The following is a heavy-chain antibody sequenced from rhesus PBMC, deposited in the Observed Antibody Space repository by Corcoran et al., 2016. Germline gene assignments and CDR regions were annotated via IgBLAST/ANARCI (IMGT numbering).Heavy chain of an antibody. Sequence: QLQLQESGPGLVKPSETLSVTCAVSGGSISSSYWSWIRQAPGKGLEWIGYIYGSGSSPNYNPSLKSRVTLSVDTSKNQLSLKLSSVTTADTAVYYCARGVNDYLDVWGPGVLVTVSS. CDR2: IYGSGSSP. J-gene: IGHJ5-1*01. CDR1: GGSISSSY. V-gene: IGHV4-169*01. CDR3: ARGVNDYLDV. D-gene: IGHD3-9*01.